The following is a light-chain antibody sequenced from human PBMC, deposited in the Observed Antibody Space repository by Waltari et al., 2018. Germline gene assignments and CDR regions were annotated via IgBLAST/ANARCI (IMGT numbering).Light chain of an antibody. V-gene: IGLV2-23*02. Sequence: QSALTQPASVSGSPGQSITISCTGTSSDCGSYNLVSWYQQHPGKAPKLMIYEVSKRPSGVSNRFSGSKSGNTASLTISGLQAEDEADYYCCSYAGSSTSWVFGGGTKLTVL. CDR2: EVS. CDR1: SSDCGSYNL. J-gene: IGLJ3*02. CDR3: CSYAGSSTSWV.